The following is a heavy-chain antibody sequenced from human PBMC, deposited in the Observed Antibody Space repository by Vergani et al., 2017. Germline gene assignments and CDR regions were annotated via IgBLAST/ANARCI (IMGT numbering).Heavy chain of an antibody. CDR2: ISSSGSTI. V-gene: IGHV3-48*03. CDR3: ARDRGYSGSYTPFDY. D-gene: IGHD1-26*01. J-gene: IGHJ4*02. Sequence: EVQLVESGGGLVQPGGSLRLSCAASGFTFSSYEMNWVRQAPGKGLEWVSYISSSGSTIYYADSVKGRFTISRDNAKNSLYLQMNSLRAEDTAVYYCARDRGYSGSYTPFDYWGQGTLVTVSS. CDR1: GFTFSSYE.